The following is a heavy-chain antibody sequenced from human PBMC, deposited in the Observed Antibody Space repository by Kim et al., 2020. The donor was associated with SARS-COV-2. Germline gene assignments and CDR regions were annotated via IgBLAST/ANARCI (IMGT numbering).Heavy chain of an antibody. J-gene: IGHJ6*02. CDR2: ISYDGRNK. Sequence: GSLRLSCAASGFTFSNCGMHWVRQAPGKGLEWVAVISYDGRNKNYADSVKGRFTISRDNSKKTLYLQMNSLRAEDTALYYCARVTWSRLRGVTYSYYGMDAWGQGATVTVSS. CDR1: GFTFSNCG. V-gene: IGHV3-30-3*01. CDR3: ARVTWSRLRGVTYSYYGMDA. D-gene: IGHD3-10*01.